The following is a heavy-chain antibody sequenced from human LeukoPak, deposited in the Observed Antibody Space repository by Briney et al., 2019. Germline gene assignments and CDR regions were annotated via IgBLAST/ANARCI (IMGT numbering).Heavy chain of an antibody. CDR3: ARGNPRSLLPYYFDY. D-gene: IGHD3-3*01. J-gene: IGHJ4*02. CDR2: IIPIFATA. Sequence: GASLKVSCKASGCTFSSYASSRVRQAPGQGLEWMGGIIPIFATANYAQKFQGRVTITADESTSTAFMELSSLRSEDTAVYYCARGNPRSLLPYYFDYWGQGTLVTVSS. CDR1: GCTFSSYA. V-gene: IGHV1-69*13.